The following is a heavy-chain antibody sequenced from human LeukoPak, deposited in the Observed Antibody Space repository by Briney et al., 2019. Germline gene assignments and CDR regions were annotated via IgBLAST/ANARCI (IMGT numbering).Heavy chain of an antibody. CDR3: GRGHWGLDY. Sequence: GGSLRLSCEASGFTFHDSYMTWIRQAPGKGLEWVSFISNSGDSIYYADSVKGRFITSRDNARSSLYLQMNSLRAEDTALYYCGRGHWGLDYWGQGALVTVSS. V-gene: IGHV3-11*04. CDR1: GFTFHDSY. CDR2: ISNSGDSI. J-gene: IGHJ4*02. D-gene: IGHD7-27*01.